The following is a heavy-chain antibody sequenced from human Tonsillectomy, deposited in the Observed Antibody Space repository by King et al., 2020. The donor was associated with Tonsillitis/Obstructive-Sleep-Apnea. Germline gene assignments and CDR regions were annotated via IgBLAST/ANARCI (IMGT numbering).Heavy chain of an antibody. Sequence: QLVQSGGGLVQPGGSLRLSCAASGFTFSSYEMNWVRQAPGKGLEWVSYISSSGSTIYYADSVKGRFTISRDNAKNSLYLQMNSLRAADTAVYYCAGVSVVRGVPGYYYGMDVWGHGTTVTVSS. D-gene: IGHD3-10*01. CDR1: GFTFSSYE. V-gene: IGHV3-48*03. J-gene: IGHJ6*02. CDR2: ISSSGSTI. CDR3: AGVSVVRGVPGYYYGMDV.